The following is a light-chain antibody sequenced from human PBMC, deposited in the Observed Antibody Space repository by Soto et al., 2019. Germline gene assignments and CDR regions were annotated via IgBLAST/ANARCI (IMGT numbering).Light chain of an antibody. CDR1: QGVTTN. J-gene: IGKJ5*01. V-gene: IGKV3-15*01. Sequence: EIVMTQSPASLSVSPGERVTLSCRAGQGVTTNFAWYQQVSGQSPSLLIYDVSTRASGVPARFSGTGSDTDFPLTISCLQSQDSAVYFCQQYNNWPFSFGQGTRLEI. CDR3: QQYNNWPFS. CDR2: DVS.